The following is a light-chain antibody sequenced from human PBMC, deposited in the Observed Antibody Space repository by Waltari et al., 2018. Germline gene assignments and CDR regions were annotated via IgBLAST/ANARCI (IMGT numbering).Light chain of an antibody. CDR3: ATWDESPSGHWV. J-gene: IGLJ3*02. Sequence: QSVLSQPPSASGTPGQRVTIPCAGRPSNLGENVVDGYQQVPGKAPKLLIYRNDLRPSGVPDRFSGSKSGTSASLAISGLQSEDEADYYCATWDESPSGHWVFGGGTKVTVL. V-gene: IGLV1-44*01. CDR2: RND. CDR1: PSNLGENV.